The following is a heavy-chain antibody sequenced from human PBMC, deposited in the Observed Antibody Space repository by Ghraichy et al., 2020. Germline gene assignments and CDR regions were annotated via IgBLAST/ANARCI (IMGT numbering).Heavy chain of an antibody. CDR3: TRSGYDFWSGYTTPPQYYFDY. CDR1: GFTFGDYA. J-gene: IGHJ4*02. Sequence: GGSLRLSCTASGFTFGDYAMSWFRQAPGKGLEWVGFIRSKAYGGTTEYAASVKGRFTISRDDSKSIAYLQMNSLKTEDTAVYYCTRSGYDFWSGYTTPPQYYFDYWDQGTLVTVSS. D-gene: IGHD3-3*01. CDR2: IRSKAYGGTT. V-gene: IGHV3-49*03.